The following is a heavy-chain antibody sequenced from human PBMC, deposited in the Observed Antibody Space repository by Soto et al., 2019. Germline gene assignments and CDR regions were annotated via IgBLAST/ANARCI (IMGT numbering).Heavy chain of an antibody. CDR1: GGSFSGYD. D-gene: IGHD6-6*01. V-gene: IGHV4-34*01. CDR2: INHSGST. Sequence: SETLSLTCAVYGGSFSGYDGSWLRQPPGKGLEWIGEINHSGSTNYNPSLKSRVTISVDTSKNQFSLKLSSVTAADTAVYYCALVGQLVQGSRDYYYMDVWGKGTTVTVSS. CDR3: ALVGQLVQGSRDYYYMDV. J-gene: IGHJ6*03.